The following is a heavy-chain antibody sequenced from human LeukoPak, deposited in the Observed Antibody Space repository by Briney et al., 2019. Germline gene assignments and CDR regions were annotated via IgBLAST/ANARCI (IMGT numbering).Heavy chain of an antibody. Sequence: GGSLRLSCAASGFTFSSYWMSWVRQAPGKGLEWMGIIYPGDSDTRYSPSFQGQVTISADKSISTAYLQWSSLKASDTAMYYCARLYSGSYYDAFDIWGQGTMVTVSS. V-gene: IGHV5-51*01. CDR2: IYPGDSDT. CDR1: GFTFSSYW. J-gene: IGHJ3*02. CDR3: ARLYSGSYYDAFDI. D-gene: IGHD1-26*01.